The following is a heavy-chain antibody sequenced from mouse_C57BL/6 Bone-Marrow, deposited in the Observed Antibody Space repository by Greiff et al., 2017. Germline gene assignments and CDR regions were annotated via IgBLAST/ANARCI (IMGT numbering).Heavy chain of an antibody. D-gene: IGHD2-12*01. CDR1: GYTFTNYW. CDR3: ARYRLNYFDY. J-gene: IGHJ2*01. CDR2: IYPGGGYT. V-gene: IGHV1-63*01. Sequence: VQLQQSGAELVRPGTSVKMSCKASGYTFTNYWIGWAKQRPGHGLEWIGDIYPGGGYTNYNEKFKGKATLTADKSSSTAYMQFSSLTSEDSALYYCARYRLNYFDYWGQGTTLTVSS.